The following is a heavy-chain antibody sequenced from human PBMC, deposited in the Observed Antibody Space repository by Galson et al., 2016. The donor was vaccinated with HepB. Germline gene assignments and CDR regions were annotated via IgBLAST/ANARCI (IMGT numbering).Heavy chain of an antibody. Sequence: ETLSLTCTVSGGSISSSSYYWGWIRQPPGKGLEWIGSIYYSGNTYYNPSLKSRVTISGDTSKNQFSLKLSSVTAADTAVYYCARPSRLHDTFDIWGQGTMVTVSS. CDR2: IYYSGNT. CDR3: ARPSRLHDTFDI. CDR1: GGSISSSSYY. D-gene: IGHD1-1*01. J-gene: IGHJ3*02. V-gene: IGHV4-39*01.